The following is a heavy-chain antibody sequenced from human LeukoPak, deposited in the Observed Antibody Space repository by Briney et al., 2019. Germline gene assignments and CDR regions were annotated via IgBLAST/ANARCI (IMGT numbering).Heavy chain of an antibody. Sequence: SGPALVKPTQTLTLTCTFSGFSLSTSGMCVSWIRQPPGKALEWLARIDWDDDKYYGTSLKTRLTISKDTSKNQVVLTMTNMDPVDTATYYCARSQQGIAAAGTVPYYYYYMDVWGKGTTVTVSS. V-gene: IGHV2-70*11. CDR3: ARSQQGIAAAGTVPYYYYYMDV. D-gene: IGHD6-13*01. CDR2: IDWDDDK. J-gene: IGHJ6*03. CDR1: GFSLSTSGMC.